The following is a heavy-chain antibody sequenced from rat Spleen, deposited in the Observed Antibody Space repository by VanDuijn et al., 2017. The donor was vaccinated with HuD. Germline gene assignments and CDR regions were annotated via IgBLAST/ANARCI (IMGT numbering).Heavy chain of an antibody. CDR1: GFSLTSYN. CDR3: AREGFEVTFAY. V-gene: IGHV2-30*01. D-gene: IGHD1-1*01. Sequence: QVQLKESGPGLVQPSQTLSLTCTVSGFSLTSYNVHWVRQPTGKGLAWMGVIWTGGSTDYNSALKSRLSISRDTSKSQVFLEMNSLRSEDTATYFCAREGFEVTFAYWGQGTLVTVSS. CDR2: IWTGGST. J-gene: IGHJ3*01.